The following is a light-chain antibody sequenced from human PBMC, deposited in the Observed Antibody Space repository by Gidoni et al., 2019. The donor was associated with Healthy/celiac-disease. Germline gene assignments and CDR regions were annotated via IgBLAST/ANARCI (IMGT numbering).Light chain of an antibody. J-gene: IGKJ2*01. Sequence: EIVLTQSPGTLSLSPGERATLSCRASQSVSSSYLAWYQQKPGQAPRHLIYGASSRATGIPDRFSGSGSGTDFTLTISRLEPEDFAVYYCQQYGSSPVTFGQGTKLEIK. CDR2: GAS. V-gene: IGKV3-20*01. CDR3: QQYGSSPVT. CDR1: QSVSSSY.